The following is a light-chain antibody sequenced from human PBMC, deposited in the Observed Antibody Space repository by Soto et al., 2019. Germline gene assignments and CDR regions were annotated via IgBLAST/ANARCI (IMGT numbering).Light chain of an antibody. CDR3: QQYNNWPQT. J-gene: IGKJ1*01. CDR1: QSISSY. V-gene: IGKV1-39*01. Sequence: DIQMTQSPSSLSASVGDRVTISCRASQSISSYLSWYQQKPGKAPKLLIFAASSLQSGVPSRFSGSGSGTEFTLTISSLQSEDFAVYYCQQYNNWPQTFGQGTKVDIK. CDR2: AAS.